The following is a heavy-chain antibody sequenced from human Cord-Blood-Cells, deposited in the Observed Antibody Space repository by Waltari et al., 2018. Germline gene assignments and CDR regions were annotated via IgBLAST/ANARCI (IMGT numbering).Heavy chain of an antibody. CDR1: GGSISSGGYS. D-gene: IGHD3-3*01. J-gene: IGHJ6*02. CDR3: ARGVTIFGVVMNYGMDV. V-gene: IGHV4-30-2*01. Sequence: QLQLQESGSGLVKPSQTLSLTCAVSGGSISSGGYSWSWIRQPPGKGLEWIGYIYHSGSTYYNPSLKSRVTISVGRSKNQFSLKLSSVTAADTAVYYCARGVTIFGVVMNYGMDVWGQGTTVTVSS. CDR2: IYHSGST.